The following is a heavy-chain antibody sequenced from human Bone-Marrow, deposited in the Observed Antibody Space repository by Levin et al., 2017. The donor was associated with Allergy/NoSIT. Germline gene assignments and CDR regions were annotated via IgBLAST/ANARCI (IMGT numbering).Heavy chain of an antibody. CDR2: IYTSGNT. CDR3: ARVLQYYYYYMDV. J-gene: IGHJ6*03. CDR1: GVSITSGNYY. V-gene: IGHV4-61*09. D-gene: IGHD5-24*01. Sequence: SETLSLTCTVSGVSITSGNYYWSWIRQPAGKGLEWIGHIYTSGNTNYNPSLKCRATISVDTSKNQVSLKLRSVTAADTAVYYCARVLQYYYYYMDVWGKGTTVTVSS.